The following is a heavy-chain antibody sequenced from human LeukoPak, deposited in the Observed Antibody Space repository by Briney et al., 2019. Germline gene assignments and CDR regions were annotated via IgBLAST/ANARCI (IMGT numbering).Heavy chain of an antibody. CDR3: AKAYHEGGMLRGVIMGSIDY. CDR2: IRYDGSNK. J-gene: IGHJ4*02. D-gene: IGHD3-10*01. CDR1: GFTFSSYG. Sequence: GGSLRLSCAASGFTFSSYGMHWVRQAPGKGLEWVAFIRYDGSNKYYADSVKGRFTISRDNSKNTLYLQMNSLRAEDTSVYYCAKAYHEGGMLRGVIMGSIDYWGQGTLVTVSS. V-gene: IGHV3-30*02.